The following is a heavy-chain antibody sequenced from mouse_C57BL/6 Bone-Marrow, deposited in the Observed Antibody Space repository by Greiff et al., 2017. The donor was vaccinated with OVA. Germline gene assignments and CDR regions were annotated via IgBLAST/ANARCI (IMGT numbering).Heavy chain of an antibody. Sequence: VQLQESGAELARPGASVKLSCKASGYTFTSYGISWVKQSTGQGLEWIGEIYPRSGNTYYNEKFKGKATLTADKSSSTAYMELRSLTSEDSAVYFCAREDYYYGSSYPYYYAMDYWGQGTSVTVSS. CDR1: GYTFTSYG. J-gene: IGHJ4*01. V-gene: IGHV1-81*01. CDR2: IYPRSGNT. D-gene: IGHD1-1*01. CDR3: AREDYYYGSSYPYYYAMDY.